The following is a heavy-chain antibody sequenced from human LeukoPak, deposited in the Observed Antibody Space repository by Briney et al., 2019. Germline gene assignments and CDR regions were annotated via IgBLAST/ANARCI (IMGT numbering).Heavy chain of an antibody. Sequence: PGGSLRLSCAASGFTFTNAWMNWVRQAPGKGLEWVGRIRSKTDGGATDFAAPVKGRFTISRDDSKTTLYLQMNSLRAEDTAVYYCAKDRYNWNDPFDYWGQGTLVTVSS. V-gene: IGHV3-15*01. J-gene: IGHJ4*02. CDR3: AKDRYNWNDPFDY. CDR2: IRSKTDGGAT. CDR1: GFTFTNAW. D-gene: IGHD1-1*01.